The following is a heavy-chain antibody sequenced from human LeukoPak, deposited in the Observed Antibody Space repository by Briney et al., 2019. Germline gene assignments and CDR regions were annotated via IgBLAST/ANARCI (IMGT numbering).Heavy chain of an antibody. CDR2: IWDDGSNQ. CDR1: GFAISRYG. J-gene: IGHJ4*02. Sequence: PGGTLRLSCAASGFAISRYGMHWVRQPPGKGLEWVAVIWDDGSNQKYPDSVKGRFTISRNNSKNTLYLQMNSLRAEDTAVYYCVRGRGSSWYFDYWGQGTLVTVSS. V-gene: IGHV3-33*01. CDR3: VRGRGSSWYFDY. D-gene: IGHD6-13*01.